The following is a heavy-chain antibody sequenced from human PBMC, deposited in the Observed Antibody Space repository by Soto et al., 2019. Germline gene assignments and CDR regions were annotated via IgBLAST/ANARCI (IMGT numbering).Heavy chain of an antibody. CDR3: ARDLRPGRGHSNFDY. V-gene: IGHV3-23*01. Sequence: GGSLRLSCAASGFTFNSYAMSWVRQAPGRGLEWVSAISESGSSAYHADSVKGRFTISRDNSKNTLFLQMSSLRAEDTAVFYCARDLRPGRGHSNFDYWGQGTLVTVSS. CDR2: ISESGSSA. D-gene: IGHD5-18*01. J-gene: IGHJ4*02. CDR1: GFTFNSYA.